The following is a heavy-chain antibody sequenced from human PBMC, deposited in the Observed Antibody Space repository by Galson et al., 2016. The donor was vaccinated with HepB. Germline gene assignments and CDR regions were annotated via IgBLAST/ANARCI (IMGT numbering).Heavy chain of an antibody. J-gene: IGHJ4*02. Sequence: ETLSLTCAVSSASIITSNWWRWVRQTPGKGLEWIGEVYHSGTTKYSPSLQSRVTILVDKSKNQFSLKLTSVTAAETAVYYCARLRIVPTYDDNGSAPDFDYWGQGILGTFSS. V-gene: IGHV4-4*02. D-gene: IGHD1-26*01. CDR2: VYHSGTT. CDR1: SASIITSNW. CDR3: ARLRIVPTYDDNGSAPDFDY.